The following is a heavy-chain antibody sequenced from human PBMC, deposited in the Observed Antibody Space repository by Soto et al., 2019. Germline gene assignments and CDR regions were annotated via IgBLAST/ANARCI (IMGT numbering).Heavy chain of an antibody. J-gene: IGHJ4*02. V-gene: IGHV3-30*18. D-gene: IGHD3-3*01. CDR2: ISYDGSNK. CDR3: AKDDAIFGVDFFDY. Sequence: QVQLVESGGGVVQPGRSLRLSCAASGFTFSSYGMHWVRQAPGKGLEWVAVISYDGSNKYYADSVKGRFTISRDNSKNTLYLQMNSLRAEDTAVYYCAKDDAIFGVDFFDYWGQGTLVTVS. CDR1: GFTFSSYG.